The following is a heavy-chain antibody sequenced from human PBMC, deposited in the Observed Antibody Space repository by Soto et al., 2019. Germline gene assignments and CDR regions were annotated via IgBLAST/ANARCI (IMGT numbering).Heavy chain of an antibody. CDR3: TTEPILRWFGELNAFDI. CDR2: IKSKTDGGTT. J-gene: IGHJ3*02. V-gene: IGHV3-15*01. D-gene: IGHD3-10*01. CDR1: GFTFSNAW. Sequence: EVQLVESGGGLVKPGGSLRLSCAASGFTFSNAWMSWVRQAPGKGLEWVGRIKSKTDGGTTDYAAPVKGRFTISRDDSKNTLYLQMNSLKTEDTAVYYCTTEPILRWFGELNAFDIWGQGTMVTVSS.